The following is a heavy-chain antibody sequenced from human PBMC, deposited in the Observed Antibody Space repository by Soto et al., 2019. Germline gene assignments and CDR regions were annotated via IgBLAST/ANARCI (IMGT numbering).Heavy chain of an antibody. D-gene: IGHD2-8*01. CDR1: GFTFSNAW. J-gene: IGHJ4*02. V-gene: IGHV3-15*01. Sequence: EVQLVESGGGWVKPGGSLRLSGAGPGFTFSNAWRSWVRRAPGKGLEWVGRIKSDAYGGAIDYAAPVKGRFTISRDDSKNTLFLQMNNLRAEDTAVYSCTTTKGRLEPPTNDFWGQGTPVIVSS. CDR2: IKSDAYGGAI. CDR3: TTTKGRLEPPTNDF.